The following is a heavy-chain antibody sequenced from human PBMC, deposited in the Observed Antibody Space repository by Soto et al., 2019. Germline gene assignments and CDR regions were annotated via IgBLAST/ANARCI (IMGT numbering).Heavy chain of an antibody. CDR3: ARGDKNNDYYFDH. CDR1: GASISSGDYA. Sequence: QLQLQESGSGLVKPSQTLSLTCVVSGASISSGDYAWNWVRQPPGKGLEWLGYIYNSGGSYYNPSLKGRVTISLDRSKNHFPLRLNSVTAADTALYFCARGDKNNDYYFDHWGQGTLVTVTS. CDR2: IYNSGGS. D-gene: IGHD3-16*01. V-gene: IGHV4-30-2*01. J-gene: IGHJ4*02.